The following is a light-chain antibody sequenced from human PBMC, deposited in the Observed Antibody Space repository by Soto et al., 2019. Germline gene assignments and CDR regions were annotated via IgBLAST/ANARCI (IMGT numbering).Light chain of an antibody. CDR1: QGVRSY. Sequence: DIQMTHSPSSRSASVGDRVTITCRASQGVRSYLAWYQQKPGNPPKVLIYGASTLQSGVPSRFSGSGSGTDLTLTISSLQPGDVATDDWQKYNSAPFTVGPGTKVDIK. V-gene: IGKV1-27*01. J-gene: IGKJ3*01. CDR2: GAS. CDR3: QKYNSAPFT.